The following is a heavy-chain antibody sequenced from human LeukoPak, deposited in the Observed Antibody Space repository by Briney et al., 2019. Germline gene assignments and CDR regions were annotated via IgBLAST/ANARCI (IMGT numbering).Heavy chain of an antibody. V-gene: IGHV1-2*02. CDR1: GYTFTCYY. CDR2: TNPNSGGT. CDR3: ARWSPVAGSYYYYYGMDV. D-gene: IGHD6-19*01. J-gene: IGHJ6*02. Sequence: ASVKVSCKASGYTFTCYYMHWVRQAPGQGLEWMGWTNPNSGGTNYAQKFQGRVTMTRDTSISTAYMELSRLRSDDTAVYYCARWSPVAGSYYYYYGMDVWGQGTTVTVSS.